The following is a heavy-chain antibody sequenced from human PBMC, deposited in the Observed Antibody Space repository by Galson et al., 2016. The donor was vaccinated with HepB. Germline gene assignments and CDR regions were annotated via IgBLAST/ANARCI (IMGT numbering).Heavy chain of an antibody. J-gene: IGHJ4*02. V-gene: IGHV3-30*18. Sequence: SLRLSCAASGFAFSNSGMHWVRQAPGKGLEWVAVFTYDGNSQYYGDSVKGRFTVSRDYSKNTLYLQMNSLRAEDTAVYYCAKEQSSGYYRTADYWGQGTLVTVSS. CDR1: GFAFSNSG. D-gene: IGHD3-22*01. CDR3: AKEQSSGYYRTADY. CDR2: FTYDGNSQ.